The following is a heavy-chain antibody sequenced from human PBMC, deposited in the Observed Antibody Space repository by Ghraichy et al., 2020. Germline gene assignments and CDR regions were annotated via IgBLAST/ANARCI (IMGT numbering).Heavy chain of an antibody. Sequence: GGSLRLSCAPSGLTVNSNYMSWVRQAPGKGLEWVSLISGGGDTSYADSVKGRFTISRDISKNTLFLQVDSLRADDTAVYFCARGDDYYDSRGTRHLYFDVWGRGTLVTVSS. CDR3: ARGDDYYDSRGTRHLYFDV. D-gene: IGHD3-22*01. CDR1: GLTVNSNY. V-gene: IGHV3-53*01. CDR2: ISGGGDT. J-gene: IGHJ2*01.